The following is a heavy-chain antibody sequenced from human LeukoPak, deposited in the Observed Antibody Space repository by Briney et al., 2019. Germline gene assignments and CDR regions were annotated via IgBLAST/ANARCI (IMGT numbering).Heavy chain of an antibody. D-gene: IGHD6-19*01. Sequence: GGSLRLSCAASGFTFSSYAMSWVRQAPGKGLEWVSAISGSGGSTYYAGSVKGRFTISRDNSKNTLYLQMNSLRAEDTAVYYCAKGIAVAGYYFDYWGQGTLVTVSS. CDR3: AKGIAVAGYYFDY. CDR1: GFTFSSYA. V-gene: IGHV3-23*01. J-gene: IGHJ4*02. CDR2: ISGSGGST.